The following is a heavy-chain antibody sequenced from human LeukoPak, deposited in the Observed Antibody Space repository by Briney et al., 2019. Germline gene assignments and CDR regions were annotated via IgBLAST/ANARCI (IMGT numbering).Heavy chain of an antibody. D-gene: IGHD3-9*01. CDR2: ISYDGSNK. CDR3: ARETSYYDILTGYYFDY. CDR1: GFTFSSYA. J-gene: IGHJ4*02. V-gene: IGHV3-30-3*01. Sequence: GRSLRLSCAASGFTFSSYAMHWVRQAPGKGLEWVAVISYDGSNKYYADSVKGRFTISRDNAKNSLYLRMNSLRAEDTAVYYCARETSYYDILTGYYFDYWGQGTLVTVSS.